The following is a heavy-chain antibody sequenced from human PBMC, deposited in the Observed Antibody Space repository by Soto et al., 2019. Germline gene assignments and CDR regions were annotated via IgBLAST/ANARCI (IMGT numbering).Heavy chain of an antibody. Sequence: SETLSLTCTVSGGSISSSSYYWGWIRQPPGRGLEWIGSIYYSGSTYYNPSLKSRVTISVDTSKNQFSLKLSSVTAADTAVYYCARLGRPVAPVFDYWGQGTLVTVSS. CDR1: GGSISSSSYY. J-gene: IGHJ4*02. D-gene: IGHD2-15*01. CDR3: ARLGRPVAPVFDY. CDR2: IYYSGST. V-gene: IGHV4-39*01.